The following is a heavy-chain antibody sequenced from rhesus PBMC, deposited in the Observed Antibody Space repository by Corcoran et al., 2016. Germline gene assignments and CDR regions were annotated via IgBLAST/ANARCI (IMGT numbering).Heavy chain of an antibody. J-gene: IGHJ4*01. V-gene: IGHV4-165*01. CDR3: ARDQYIGYEDDYGYYYTEILFDY. CDR2: ISGTRGST. CDR1: GGSFSGYY. Sequence: QVQLQESGPGLVKPSETLSLTCAVSGGSFSGYYWGWLRQPPGKGLEWIGYISGTRGSTDYNPALKSRVTSSTDTSKNQFSLKLSSVTAADTAVYYCARDQYIGYEDDYGYYYTEILFDYWGQGVLVTVSS. D-gene: IGHD3-9*01.